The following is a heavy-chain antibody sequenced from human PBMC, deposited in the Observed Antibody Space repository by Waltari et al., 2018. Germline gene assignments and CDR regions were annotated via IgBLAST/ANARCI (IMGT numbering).Heavy chain of an antibody. CDR1: GYTFTTYG. J-gene: IGHJ3*02. CDR2: INTDSGIP. CDR3: TRDFESRGYDI. Sequence: QVQLVPSGSELKKPGASVTVSCKASGYTFTTYGINWVRQAPGQGLEWLGWINTDSGIPTYAQGFTDRLVFSLDTSVNSALLQISSLKAEDSAIYHCTRDFESRGYDIWGQGTMVTVSS. V-gene: IGHV7-4-1*02. D-gene: IGHD3-22*01.